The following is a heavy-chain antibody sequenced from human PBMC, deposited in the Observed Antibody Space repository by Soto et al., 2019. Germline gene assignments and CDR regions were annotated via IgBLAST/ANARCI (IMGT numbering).Heavy chain of an antibody. J-gene: IGHJ6*02. D-gene: IGHD2-8*01. CDR1: GYTFTSYD. Sequence: ASVKVSCKASGYTFTSYDTNWVRQATGQGLEWMGWMNPNSGNTGYAQKFQGRVTMTRNTSISTAYMELSSLRSEDTAVYYCARVKLIPTKRQIYYYYGLDVWGQGTTVTVSS. CDR3: ARVKLIPTKRQIYYYYGLDV. V-gene: IGHV1-8*01. CDR2: MNPNSGNT.